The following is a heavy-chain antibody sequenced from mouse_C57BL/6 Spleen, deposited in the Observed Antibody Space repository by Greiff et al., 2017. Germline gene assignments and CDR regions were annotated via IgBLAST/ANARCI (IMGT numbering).Heavy chain of an antibody. Sequence: EVMLVESGGGLVQPGGSLKLSCAASGFTFSDYGMAWVAFISNLAYSIYYVDTVTGRFTIYRENAKNTLYLEMSRLRSEDTAMYYCARQGGITTGYYFDYWGQGTTLTVSS. CDR2: ISNLAYSI. CDR3: ARQGGITTGYYFDY. D-gene: IGHD2-4*01. V-gene: IGHV5-15*01. J-gene: IGHJ2*01. CDR1: GFTFSDYG.